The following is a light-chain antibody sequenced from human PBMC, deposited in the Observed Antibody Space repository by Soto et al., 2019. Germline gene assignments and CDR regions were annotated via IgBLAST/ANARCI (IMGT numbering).Light chain of an antibody. CDR1: SGHSSYI. Sequence: QSVLTQSSSASASLGSSVKLTCTLSSGHSSYIIAWHQQQPGKAPRYLMKLEGSGSYNKGSGVPDRFSGSSSGADRYLTISNLQSEDEADYYCETWDRDVVFGGGTKVTVL. CDR3: ETWDRDVV. CDR2: LEGSGSY. J-gene: IGLJ2*01. V-gene: IGLV4-60*03.